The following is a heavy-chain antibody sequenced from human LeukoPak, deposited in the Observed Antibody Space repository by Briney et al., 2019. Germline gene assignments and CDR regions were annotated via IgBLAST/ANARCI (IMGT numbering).Heavy chain of an antibody. Sequence: GGSLRLSCTASGFTFGDYAMSWVRQAPGKGLEWVGFIRIKAYGGTTEYAASVKGRLTISRDDSKSIAYLQMNSLKTEDTAVYYCTRGSCTNGVCYHFDYWGQGTLVTVSS. CDR1: GFTFGDYA. V-gene: IGHV3-49*04. CDR3: TRGSCTNGVCYHFDY. D-gene: IGHD2-8*01. J-gene: IGHJ4*02. CDR2: IRIKAYGGTT.